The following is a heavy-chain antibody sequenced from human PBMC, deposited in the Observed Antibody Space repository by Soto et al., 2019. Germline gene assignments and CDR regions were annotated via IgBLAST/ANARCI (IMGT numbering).Heavy chain of an antibody. CDR2: IYYSGST. D-gene: IGHD3-16*01. Sequence: SETLSLTCTVSGGSISSSSYYWGWIRQPPGKGLEWIGSIYYSGSTYYNPSLKSRVTISVDTSKNQFSLKLSSVTAADTAVYYCARHVGEYYDYVWGSYGSGGAFDIWGQGTMVTVSS. J-gene: IGHJ3*02. V-gene: IGHV4-39*01. CDR3: ARHVGEYYDYVWGSYGSGGAFDI. CDR1: GGSISSSSYY.